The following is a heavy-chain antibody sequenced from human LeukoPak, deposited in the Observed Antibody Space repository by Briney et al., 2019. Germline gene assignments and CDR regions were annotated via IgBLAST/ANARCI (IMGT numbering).Heavy chain of an antibody. J-gene: IGHJ4*02. D-gene: IGHD3-10*01. CDR1: GFTFSSYS. Sequence: GGSLRPSCAASGFTFSSYSMNWVRQAPGKGLEWVSSISSSSSYIYYADSVKGRFTISRDNAKNSLYLQMNSLRAEDTAVYYCARRIARGPFDYWGQGTLVTVSS. CDR3: ARRIARGPFDY. V-gene: IGHV3-21*01. CDR2: ISSSSSYI.